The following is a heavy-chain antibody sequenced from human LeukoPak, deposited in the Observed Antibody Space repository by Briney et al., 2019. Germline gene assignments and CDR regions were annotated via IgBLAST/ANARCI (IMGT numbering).Heavy chain of an antibody. CDR3: ARVSSSWYQDWYFDL. CDR2: IYYSGNT. V-gene: IGHV4-39*07. J-gene: IGHJ2*01. D-gene: IGHD6-13*01. Sequence: SETLSLTCTVSGGSISSSTYYWGWIRQPPGKGLEWIGSIYYSGNTYYKPSLKSRVTMSVDTSKNQFSLKLSSVTAADTAVYYCARVSSSWYQDWYFDLWGRGTLVTVSS. CDR1: GGSISSSTYY.